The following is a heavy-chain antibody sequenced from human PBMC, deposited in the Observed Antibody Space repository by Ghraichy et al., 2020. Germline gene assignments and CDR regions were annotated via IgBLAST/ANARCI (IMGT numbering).Heavy chain of an antibody. CDR1: GFSLSTSGVG. CDR3: AHSYFFRYSSSYYFDY. V-gene: IGHV2-5*02. Sequence: SGPTLVKPTQTLTLPCTFSGFSLSTSGVGVGWIRQPPGKALEWLALIYWDDDKCYSPSLKSRLTITKDTSKYQVVLTMTNMDPVDTATYYCAHSYFFRYSSSYYFDYWGQGTLVTVSS. CDR2: IYWDDDK. D-gene: IGHD6-6*01. J-gene: IGHJ4*02.